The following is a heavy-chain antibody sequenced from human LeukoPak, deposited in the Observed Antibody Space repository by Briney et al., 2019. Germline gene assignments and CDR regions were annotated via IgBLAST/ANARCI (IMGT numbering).Heavy chain of an antibody. V-gene: IGHV4-61*08. CDR2: IYYSGST. CDR3: ARVVAAAGWVYYYGMDV. CDR1: GGSISSGGYY. D-gene: IGHD6-13*01. J-gene: IGHJ6*02. Sequence: SQTLSLTCTVSGGSISSGGYYWSWIRQHPGKGLEWIGYIYYSGSTNYNPSLKSRVTISVDTSKNQFSLKLSSVTAADTAVYYCARVVAAAGWVYYYGMDVWGQGTTVTVSS.